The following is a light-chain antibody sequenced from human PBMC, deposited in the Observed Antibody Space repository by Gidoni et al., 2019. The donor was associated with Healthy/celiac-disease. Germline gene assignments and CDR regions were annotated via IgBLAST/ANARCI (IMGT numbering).Light chain of an antibody. CDR2: DAS. Sequence: EIVLTQSPATLSLSPGERATLSCRASESVSSYLAWYQQKPGQAPRLLIYDASCRATGIPARFSGSGSGTDFTLTISSLEPEDFAVYYCQQRSDWLLYTFGQGTKLEIK. CDR3: QQRSDWLLYT. V-gene: IGKV3-11*01. J-gene: IGKJ2*01. CDR1: ESVSSY.